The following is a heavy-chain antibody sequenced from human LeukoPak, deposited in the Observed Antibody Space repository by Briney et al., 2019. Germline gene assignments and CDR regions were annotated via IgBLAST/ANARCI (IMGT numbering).Heavy chain of an antibody. CDR1: GFTFSNYA. J-gene: IGHJ4*02. CDR2: TSVGGGSA. CDR3: AKLGMTTVTPFDY. D-gene: IGHD4-17*01. Sequence: GGSLRLSCAASGFTFSNYAMSWVRQAPGKGLEWVSVTSVGGGSAYYAYYPDSVKGRFIISRDNSKNTLYLQMNNLRVEDTAIYYCAKLGMTTVTPFDYWGQGTLVTVSS. V-gene: IGHV3-23*01.